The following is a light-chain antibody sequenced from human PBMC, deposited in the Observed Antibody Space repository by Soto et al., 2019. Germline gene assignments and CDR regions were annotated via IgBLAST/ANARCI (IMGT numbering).Light chain of an antibody. Sequence: QSALTQPASVSGSPGQSITISCTGTTSDIGGYNYVSWYQQHPGKVPKLMIYQVSNRPSGVSNRFSGSKSGNTASLTISGLQAEDEAGYYCSSYTSSSTDVVFGGGTKLTVL. CDR2: QVS. CDR1: TSDIGGYNY. V-gene: IGLV2-14*01. J-gene: IGLJ2*01. CDR3: SSYTSSSTDVV.